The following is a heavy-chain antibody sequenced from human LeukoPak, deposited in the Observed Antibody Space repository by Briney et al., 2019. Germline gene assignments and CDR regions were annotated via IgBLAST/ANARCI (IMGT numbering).Heavy chain of an antibody. V-gene: IGHV3-66*01. CDR2: IYSGGST. Sequence: PGGSLRLSCAASAFTVISNYMSCVSQAPGKGLEWVSVIYSGGSTYYADSVKGRFTISRDNSKNTLYRQMNSLRAEDTAVYYCARGGGVVALQRWGQGTLVTVSS. J-gene: IGHJ1*01. D-gene: IGHD3-22*01. CDR1: AFTVISNY. CDR3: ARGGGVVALQR.